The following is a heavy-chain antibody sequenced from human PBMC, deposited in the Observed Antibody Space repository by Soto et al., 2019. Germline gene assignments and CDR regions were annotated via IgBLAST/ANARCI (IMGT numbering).Heavy chain of an antibody. V-gene: IGHV4-30-2*01. CDR3: ARGDVEMATISYFHY. CDR2: IYHSGST. CDR1: GGSISSGGYS. Sequence: PSETLSLTCAVSGGSISSGGYSWSWIRQPPGKGLEWIGYIYHSGSTYYNPSLKSRVTISVERSKNQFSLKLSSVTAADTAVYYCARGDVEMATISYFHYSGPGTLVTVSS. D-gene: IGHD5-12*01. J-gene: IGHJ4*02.